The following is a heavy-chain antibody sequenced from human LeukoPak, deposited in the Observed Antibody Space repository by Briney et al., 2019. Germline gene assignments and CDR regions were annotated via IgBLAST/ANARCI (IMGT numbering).Heavy chain of an antibody. CDR3: ARAVYPYYYYYMDV. D-gene: IGHD1-14*01. J-gene: IGHJ6*03. CDR1: GGSFSGYY. CDR2: INHSGST. Sequence: ASETLSLTCAVYGGSFSGYYWSWIRQPPGKGLEWIGEINHSGSTNYNPSLKSRVTISVDTSKNQFSLKLSSVTAADTAVYYCARAVYPYYYYYMDVWGQGNVVTVSS. V-gene: IGHV4-34*01.